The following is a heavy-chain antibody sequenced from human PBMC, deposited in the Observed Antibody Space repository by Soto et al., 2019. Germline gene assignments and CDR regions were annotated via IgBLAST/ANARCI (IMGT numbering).Heavy chain of an antibody. CDR3: ARGRELLWFGDLLLFPFDY. CDR1: GYTFTSYG. V-gene: IGHV1-18*01. D-gene: IGHD3-10*01. Sequence: QVQLVQCGAEVKKPGASVKVSCKASGYTFTSYGISWVRQAPGQGLEWMGWISAYNGNTNYSQKLQGRVTMTTDTSTSTDYMELRSLRSDDTAVYYCARGRELLWFGDLLLFPFDYWGQGSLVTVSS. J-gene: IGHJ4*02. CDR2: ISAYNGNT.